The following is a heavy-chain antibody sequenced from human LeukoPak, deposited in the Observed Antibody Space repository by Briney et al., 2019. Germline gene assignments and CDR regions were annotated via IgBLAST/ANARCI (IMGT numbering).Heavy chain of an antibody. CDR3: TTDLLSQAGEPDFDP. Sequence: GGSLRLSCAASGFTFSNAWMSWVRQAPGKGLEWVGRIKSKTDGGTTDYAEPVKGRFTISRDDSKNTLYLQMNSLKTEDTAVYYCTTDLLSQAGEPDFDPWGQGTLVTVSS. J-gene: IGHJ5*02. D-gene: IGHD3-16*01. CDR2: IKSKTDGGTT. CDR1: GFTFSNAW. V-gene: IGHV3-15*01.